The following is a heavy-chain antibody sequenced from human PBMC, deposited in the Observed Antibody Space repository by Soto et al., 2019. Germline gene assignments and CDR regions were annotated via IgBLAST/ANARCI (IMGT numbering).Heavy chain of an antibody. D-gene: IGHD3-22*01. CDR2: FNGHSGVT. J-gene: IGHJ5*02. Sequence: QVQLVQSGPEVTKPGASVKFSCKASGFIFTGYYIPWVRQAPGQRLEWMGWFNGHSGVTSYSQTFQGRVTMTRDTPTTTAYMELSSLTSDDTALYYCVREESYYDIRGFDTWGQGTLVTVSS. CDR1: GFIFTGYY. V-gene: IGHV1-2*02. CDR3: VREESYYDIRGFDT.